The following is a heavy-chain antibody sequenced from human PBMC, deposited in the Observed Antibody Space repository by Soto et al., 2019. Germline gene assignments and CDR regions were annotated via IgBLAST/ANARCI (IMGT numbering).Heavy chain of an antibody. CDR1: GFTSNNYA. CDR2: ISGSGGNT. CDR3: AKDRFGSGNNWFDP. J-gene: IGHJ5*02. Sequence: GGSLRLSCAASGFTSNNYAMSWVRQAPGKGLEWVSTISGSGGNTYYADSVKGRFTISRDNSNNTLYLQMNSLRAEDTAVYYCAKDRFGSGNNWFDPWGQGTLVTVSS. D-gene: IGHD3-10*01. V-gene: IGHV3-23*01.